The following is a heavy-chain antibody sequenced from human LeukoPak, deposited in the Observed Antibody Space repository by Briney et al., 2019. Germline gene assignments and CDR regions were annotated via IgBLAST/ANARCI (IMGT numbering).Heavy chain of an antibody. CDR1: GFTFSNYG. CDR3: AKDTSRQTDY. Sequence: PGRSLRLSCAASGFTFSNYGMHWVRQAPGKGLEWVAVISYDGTDKYYADSVKGRFTISRDNSKNTLYLQMNSLRAEDTAVYYCAKDTSRQTDYWGQGTLVTVSS. CDR2: ISYDGTDK. J-gene: IGHJ4*02. V-gene: IGHV3-30*18. D-gene: IGHD2-2*01.